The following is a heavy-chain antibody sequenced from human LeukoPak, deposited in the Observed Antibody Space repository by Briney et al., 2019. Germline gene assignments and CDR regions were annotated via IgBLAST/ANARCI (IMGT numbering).Heavy chain of an antibody. CDR2: IYTSGST. Sequence: SETLSLTCTVSGGSISSGSYYWSWIRQPAGKGLEWIGRIYTSGSTNYNPSLKSRVTISVDTSKNQFSLKLSSVTAADTAVYYCARGVAYLGFYYYYMDVWGKGTTVTVSS. J-gene: IGHJ6*03. D-gene: IGHD5-12*01. CDR3: ARGVAYLGFYYYYMDV. V-gene: IGHV4-61*02. CDR1: GGSISSGSYY.